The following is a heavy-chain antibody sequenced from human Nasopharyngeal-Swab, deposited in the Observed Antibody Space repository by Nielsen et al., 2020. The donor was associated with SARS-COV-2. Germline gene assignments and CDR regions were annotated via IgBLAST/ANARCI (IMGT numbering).Heavy chain of an antibody. J-gene: IGHJ5*02. CDR2: ISSSSSTI. D-gene: IGHD3-3*01. CDR3: ARDQGVNYDFWSGYNNWFDP. V-gene: IGHV3-48*01. CDR1: GFTFSSYS. Sequence: GGSLRFSCAASGFTFSSYSMNWVRQAPGKGLEWVSYISSSSSTIYYADSVKGRFTISRDNAKNSLYLQMNSLRAEDTAVYYCARDQGVNYDFWSGYNNWFDPWGQGTLVTVSS.